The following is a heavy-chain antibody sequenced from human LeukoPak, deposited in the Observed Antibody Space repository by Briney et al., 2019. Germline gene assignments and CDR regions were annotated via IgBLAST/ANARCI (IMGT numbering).Heavy chain of an antibody. CDR3: AKPAISSRGWYYDY. CDR2: ISGSGGST. D-gene: IGHD6-19*01. J-gene: IGHJ4*02. CDR1: RFTFSSYA. Sequence: PGGSLRLSCAASRFTFSSYAMSWVRQAPGKGLEWVSGISGSGGSTYYADSVKGRLTISRDNSKNTLYLQMNSLRAEDTAVYYCAKPAISSRGWYYDYWGQGTLVTVSS. V-gene: IGHV3-23*01.